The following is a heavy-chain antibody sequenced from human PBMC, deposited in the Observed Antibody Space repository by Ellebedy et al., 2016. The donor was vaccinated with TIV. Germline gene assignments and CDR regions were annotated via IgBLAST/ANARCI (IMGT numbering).Heavy chain of an antibody. CDR1: GGSISSGDYY. CDR2: IYYSGST. D-gene: IGHD4-17*01. Sequence: SETLSLTCTVSGGSISSGDYYWSWIRQPPGKGLEWIGYIYYSGSTYYNPSLKSRVTISVDTSKNQFSLKLSSVTAADTAVYYCARDRVPTVTTRRVHAFDIWGQGTMVTVSS. CDR3: ARDRVPTVTTRRVHAFDI. V-gene: IGHV4-30-4*01. J-gene: IGHJ3*02.